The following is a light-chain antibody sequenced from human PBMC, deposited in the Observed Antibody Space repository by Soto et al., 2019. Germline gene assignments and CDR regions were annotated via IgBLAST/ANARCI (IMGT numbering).Light chain of an antibody. J-gene: IGLJ2*01. CDR1: TSNIGTNT. Sequence: QSVLTQSPSASGTPGQRVSISCSGSTSNIGTNTVSWYQHVPGTAPKLLIYSNDQRPSAVPGRFSGSKSGTSASLAISWLLSEDEADYYCATWYDSLNVVFGGGTKLTVL. V-gene: IGLV1-44*01. CDR3: ATWYDSLNVV. CDR2: SND.